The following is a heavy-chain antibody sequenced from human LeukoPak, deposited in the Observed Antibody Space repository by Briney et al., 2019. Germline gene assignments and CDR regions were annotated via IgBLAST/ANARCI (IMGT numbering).Heavy chain of an antibody. CDR3: ARDGDSSGYLNYYYYYGMDV. Sequence: GGSLRLSCAASGFTFSSYWMHWVRQAPGKGLVWVSRINSDGSSTSYADSVKGRFTISRDNAKNTLYLQMNSLRAEDTAVYYCARDGDSSGYLNYYYYYGMDVWGQGTTVTVSS. J-gene: IGHJ6*02. V-gene: IGHV3-74*01. D-gene: IGHD3-22*01. CDR2: INSDGSST. CDR1: GFTFSSYW.